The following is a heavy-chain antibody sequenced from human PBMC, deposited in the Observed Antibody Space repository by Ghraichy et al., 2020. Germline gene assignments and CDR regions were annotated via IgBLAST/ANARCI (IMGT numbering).Heavy chain of an antibody. V-gene: IGHV4-4*09. D-gene: IGHD3-22*01. CDR2: IYSSGST. J-gene: IGHJ3*01. CDR1: GGSISSYY. Sequence: SETLSLTCTVSGGSISSYYWSWIRQPPGKGLEWIGHIYSSGSTNYNPSLRSRVSISIDTSKKQFSLRLSSVTAADTAVYYCARRPPPPLYDSSFYYYGKNAFDVWGQGTKVTVSS. CDR3: ARRPPPPLYDSSFYYYGKNAFDV.